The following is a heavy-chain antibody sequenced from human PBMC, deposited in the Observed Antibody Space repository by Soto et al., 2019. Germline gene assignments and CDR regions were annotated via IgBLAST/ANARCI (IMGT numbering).Heavy chain of an antibody. D-gene: IGHD5-12*01. J-gene: IGHJ4*02. CDR3: ARGAGGYEHLWYFDY. Sequence: EVQLVESGGGLIQPGGSLRLSCAASGFTVSSNYMSWVRQAPGKGLEWVSVIYSGGSTYYADSVKGRFTISRDNSKNTLYLQMNSLRAEDTAVYYCARGAGGYEHLWYFDYWGQGTLVTVSS. CDR2: IYSGGST. V-gene: IGHV3-53*01. CDR1: GFTVSSNY.